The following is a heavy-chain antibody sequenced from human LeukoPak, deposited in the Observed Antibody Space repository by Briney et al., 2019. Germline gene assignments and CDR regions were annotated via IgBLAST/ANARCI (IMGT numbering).Heavy chain of an antibody. CDR1: GFAVSSNY. V-gene: IGHV3-53*01. CDR3: ARAPRFGSVGWYDS. Sequence: GGSLRLSCAASGFAVSSNYMSWVRQAPGKGLEWVSVIYSGGSSYYADSLKGRFTISRDNSKNTLFLQMNSLRAEDTAVYYCARAPRFGSVGWYDSWGQGTLVTVSS. CDR2: IYSGGSS. D-gene: IGHD3-16*01. J-gene: IGHJ5*01.